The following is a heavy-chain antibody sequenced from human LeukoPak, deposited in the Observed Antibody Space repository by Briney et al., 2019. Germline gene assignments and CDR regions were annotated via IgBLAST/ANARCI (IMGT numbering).Heavy chain of an antibody. Sequence: GASVTVSFTASGYTFTIYYMHWVRQAPGQGLEWVGIINTSGGSTSYAQKFQGRVTMTRDMSTSTVYMELSSLSSEDTAVYYCARDLSRELLNWGQGTLVTVSS. J-gene: IGHJ4*02. CDR3: ARDLSRELLN. CDR1: GYTFTIYY. CDR2: INTSGGST. D-gene: IGHD1-26*01. V-gene: IGHV1-46*01.